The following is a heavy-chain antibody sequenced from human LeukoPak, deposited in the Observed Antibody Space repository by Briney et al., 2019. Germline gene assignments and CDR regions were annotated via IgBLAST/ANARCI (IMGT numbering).Heavy chain of an antibody. J-gene: IGHJ5*02. CDR3: AGDNSVREEAWLFNP. CDR2: INPNSGGT. CDR1: GYTFTGYY. D-gene: IGHD3-9*01. V-gene: IGHV1-2*02. Sequence: GASVKVSCKASGYTFTGYYMHRVRQAPGQGLEWMGWINPNSGGTNYAQKFQGRVTMTRDTSISTAYMELSSLRSEDTAVYYCAGDNSVREEAWLFNPWGQGTLVTVSS.